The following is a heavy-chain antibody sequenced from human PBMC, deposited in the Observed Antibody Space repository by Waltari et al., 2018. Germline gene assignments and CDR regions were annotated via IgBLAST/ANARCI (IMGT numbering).Heavy chain of an antibody. Sequence: QVQLQQWGAGLLKPSETLSLTCAVYGGSFSGYSWSWIRQPPGKGLEWIGEINHSGSTNYNPSLKSRVTISIDTSKNQFSLKLSSVTAADTAVYYCARVPSGSYHDYWGQGTLVTVSS. J-gene: IGHJ4*02. CDR1: GGSFSGYS. CDR2: INHSGST. CDR3: ARVPSGSYHDY. D-gene: IGHD1-26*01. V-gene: IGHV4-34*01.